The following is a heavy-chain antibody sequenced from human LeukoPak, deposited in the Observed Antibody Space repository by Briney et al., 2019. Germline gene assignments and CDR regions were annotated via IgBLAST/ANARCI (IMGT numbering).Heavy chain of an antibody. CDR2: ISYDGSNK. D-gene: IGHD5-18*01. J-gene: IGHJ4*02. Sequence: GGSLRLSCAASGFTFSSYGMHWVRQAPGKGLEWVAVISYDGSNKYYADSVKGRFTISRDNSKNTLHLQMNSLRAEDTAVYYCAKAPDTAMVDYWGQGTLATVSS. V-gene: IGHV3-30*18. CDR3: AKAPDTAMVDY. CDR1: GFTFSSYG.